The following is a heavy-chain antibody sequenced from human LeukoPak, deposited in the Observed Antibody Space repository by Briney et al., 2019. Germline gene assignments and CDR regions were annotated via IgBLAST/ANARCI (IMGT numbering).Heavy chain of an antibody. V-gene: IGHV4-39*01. D-gene: IGHD1-20*01. CDR3: ARHGGRYNWSPSD. CDR2: ITYSGTT. CDR1: GDSISSSTYSTTYY. Sequence: SETLSLTCTVSGDSISSSTYSTTYYWGWIRQPPGKGLEWIGSITYSGTTHYNASLRSRVTISVDTSKNQFSLRLSSVTAADTAVYFCARHGGRYNWSPSDWGQGTLVTVSS. J-gene: IGHJ4*02.